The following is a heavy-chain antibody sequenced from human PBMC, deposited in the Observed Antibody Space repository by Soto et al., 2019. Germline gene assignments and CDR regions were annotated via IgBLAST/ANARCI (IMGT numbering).Heavy chain of an antibody. CDR3: TRWYSSRSISPHQAMDD. CDR1: EFTFGDYA. CDR2: IRGKAYGAAV. J-gene: IGHJ6*02. Sequence: GGSLRLSCTGSEFTFGDYAMTWVRQGQGKGLEWVACIRGKAYGAAVEYAASVKGTFIISRDDSKSIAYLQMNSLKSEDSCVFYCTRWYSSRSISPHQAMDDWGQGTTVTVSS. V-gene: IGHV3-49*04. D-gene: IGHD6-19*01.